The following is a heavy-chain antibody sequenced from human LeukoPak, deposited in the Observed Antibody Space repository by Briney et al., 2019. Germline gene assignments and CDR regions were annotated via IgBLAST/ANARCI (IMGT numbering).Heavy chain of an antibody. CDR1: GFTFSESH. CDR2: IRNNYAT. Sequence: GGSLRLSCAASGFTFSESHMHWVRQASGKGLEWVGHIRNNYATAYAASVKGRFTISRDVSKNTAYLQMNSLKTEDTAVYYCARQTNSCHDYWGQGTLVTVSS. V-gene: IGHV3-73*01. J-gene: IGHJ4*02. CDR3: ARQTNSCHDY. D-gene: IGHD2-2*01.